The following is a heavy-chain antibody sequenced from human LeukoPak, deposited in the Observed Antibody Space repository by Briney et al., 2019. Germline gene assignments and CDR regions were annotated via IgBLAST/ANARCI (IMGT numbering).Heavy chain of an antibody. Sequence: RASVKVSCKASGYTFTGYYMHWVRQAPGQGLEWMGWINPNSGGTNYAQKFQGRVTMTRDTSISTAYMELSRLRSDDTAAYYCAREGDSSSSAGYDYYYYYGMDVWGQGTTVTVSS. CDR3: AREGDSSSSAGYDYYYYYGMDV. V-gene: IGHV1-2*02. CDR2: INPNSGGT. CDR1: GYTFTGYY. J-gene: IGHJ6*02. D-gene: IGHD6-6*01.